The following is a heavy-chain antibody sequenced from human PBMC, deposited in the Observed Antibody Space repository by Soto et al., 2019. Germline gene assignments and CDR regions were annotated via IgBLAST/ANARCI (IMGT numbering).Heavy chain of an antibody. Sequence: SETLSLTCTVSGGSISSSSYYWGWIRQPPGKGLEWIGSIYYSGSTYYKPSLKSRVTISVDTSKNQFSLKLSSVTAADTVVYYCATDGYSSGWYRFDYWGQGTLVTVSS. CDR2: IYYSGST. J-gene: IGHJ4*02. CDR3: ATDGYSSGWYRFDY. V-gene: IGHV4-39*01. CDR1: GGSISSSSYY. D-gene: IGHD6-19*01.